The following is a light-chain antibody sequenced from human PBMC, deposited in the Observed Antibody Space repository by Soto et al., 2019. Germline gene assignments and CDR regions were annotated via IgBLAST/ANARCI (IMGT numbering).Light chain of an antibody. J-gene: IGKJ2*01. CDR3: QHYNGY. CDR1: QNIRSW. V-gene: IGKV1-5*01. CDR2: DAS. Sequence: DMPMTQSPTTLSASVGDRVTITCRASQNIRSWLAWYQQKPGKAPKVLIYDASTLESGVPSRFSGSGFGTEFTITISSLQPDDFATYYCQHYNGYFGQGTKLEIK.